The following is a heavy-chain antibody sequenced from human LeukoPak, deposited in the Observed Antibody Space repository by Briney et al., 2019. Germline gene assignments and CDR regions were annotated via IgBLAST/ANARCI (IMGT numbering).Heavy chain of an antibody. D-gene: IGHD5-18*01. V-gene: IGHV4-59*01. J-gene: IGHJ3*02. CDR2: IYYSGST. CDR3: ARFTRGYSYGTGFDI. Sequence: PSETLSLTCTVSGGSISSYYWSWIRQPPGKGLEWIGYIYYSGSTNYNPSLKSRVTISVDTSKNQFSLKLSSVTATDTAVYYCARFTRGYSYGTGFDIWGQGTMVTVSS. CDR1: GGSISSYY.